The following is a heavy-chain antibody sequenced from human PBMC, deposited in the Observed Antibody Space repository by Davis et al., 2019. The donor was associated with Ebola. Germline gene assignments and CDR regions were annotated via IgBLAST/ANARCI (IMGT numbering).Heavy chain of an antibody. V-gene: IGHV3-48*04. CDR3: ARDFLGYYYIDV. J-gene: IGHJ6*03. CDR2: ISSSSSTI. CDR1: GFTFSSYT. Sequence: PGGSLRLSCAASGFTFSSYTMNWVRKAPGKGLEWVSYISSSSSTIYYADSVKGRFTIARDNAKNSLYLQMNSLRAEDTAVYYCARDFLGYYYIDVWGKGTTVTVSS.